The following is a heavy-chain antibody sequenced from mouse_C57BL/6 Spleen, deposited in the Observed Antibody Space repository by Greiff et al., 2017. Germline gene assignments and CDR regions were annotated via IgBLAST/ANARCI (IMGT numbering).Heavy chain of an antibody. J-gene: IGHJ2*01. V-gene: IGHV1-55*01. CDR3: ARWGTTVVADFDY. Sequence: VKLQQPGAELVKPGASVKMSCKASGYTFTSYWITWVKQRPGQGLEWIGDIYPGSGSTNYNEKFKSKATLTVDTSSSTAYMQRSSLTSEDSAVYYCARWGTTVVADFDYWGQGTTLTVSS. CDR2: IYPGSGST. CDR1: GYTFTSYW. D-gene: IGHD1-1*01.